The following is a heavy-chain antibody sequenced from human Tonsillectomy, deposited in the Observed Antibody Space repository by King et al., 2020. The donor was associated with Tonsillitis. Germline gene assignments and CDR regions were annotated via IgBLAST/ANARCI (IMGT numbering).Heavy chain of an antibody. V-gene: IGHV4-31*03. CDR3: ARGFCGGDCYSTDSFDY. J-gene: IGHJ4*02. CDR2: IYYSGST. Sequence: QLQESGPGLVKPSQTLSLTCTVSGGSISSGTYFWSWIRQHPGKGLEWIGYIYYSGSTYYNPSLKSRVTMSVDTSKNQFSLKLSSVTAADTAVYYCARGFCGGDCYSTDSFDYWGQGTLVTVSS. CDR1: GGSISSGTYF. D-gene: IGHD2-21*02.